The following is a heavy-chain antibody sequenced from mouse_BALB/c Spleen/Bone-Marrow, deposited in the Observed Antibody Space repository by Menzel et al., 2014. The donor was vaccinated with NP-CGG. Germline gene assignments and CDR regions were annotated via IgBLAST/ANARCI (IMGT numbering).Heavy chain of an antibody. CDR1: GYTFTNYW. D-gene: IGHD4-1*01. CDR3: ARRGTGVDY. CDR2: IYPGGGYT. J-gene: IGHJ2*01. Sequence: VMLVESEAELVRPGTSVKISCKASGYTFTNYWLGWVKQRPGHGLEWIGDIYPGGGYTNYNEKFKGKATLTADTSSSTAYMQLSSLTSEDSAVYFCARRGTGVDYWGQGTTLTVSS. V-gene: IGHV1-63*02.